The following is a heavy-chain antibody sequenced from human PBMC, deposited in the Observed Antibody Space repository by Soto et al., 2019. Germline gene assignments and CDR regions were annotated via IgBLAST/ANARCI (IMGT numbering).Heavy chain of an antibody. CDR3: ARDCSSSWGYGMDV. CDR1: GFTFSSYW. V-gene: IGHV3-74*01. J-gene: IGHJ6*02. CDR2: INSDGSST. Sequence: EVQLVESGGGLVQPGGSLRLSCAASGFTFSSYWMHWVRQAPGKGLVWVSRINSDGSSTSYADSVKGRFTISRDNAKTTLYLQMNSLRAEDTAVYYCARDCSSSWGYGMDVWGQGTTVTVSS. D-gene: IGHD6-13*01.